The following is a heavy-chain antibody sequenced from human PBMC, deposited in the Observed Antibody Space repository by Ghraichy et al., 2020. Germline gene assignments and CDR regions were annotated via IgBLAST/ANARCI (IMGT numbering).Heavy chain of an antibody. CDR3: ARARGTVVVVAAEYYYYYGMDV. CDR2: IYYSGST. V-gene: IGHV4-30-4*01. D-gene: IGHD2-15*01. Sequence: SQTLSLTCTVSGGSISSGDYYWSWIRQPPGKGLEWIGYIYYSGSTYYNPSLKSRVTISVDTSKNQFSLKLSSVTAADTAVYYCARARGTVVVVAAEYYYYYGMDVWGQGTTVTVSS. CDR1: GGSISSGDYY. J-gene: IGHJ6*02.